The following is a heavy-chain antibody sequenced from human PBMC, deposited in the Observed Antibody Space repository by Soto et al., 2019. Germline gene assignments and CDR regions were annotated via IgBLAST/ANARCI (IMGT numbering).Heavy chain of an antibody. J-gene: IGHJ6*02. D-gene: IGHD3-22*01. CDR2: IYYSGTT. CDR1: GGSISSGGYY. Sequence: SETLSLTCTVSGGSISSGGYYWSWIRQHPGKGLEWIGYIYYSGTTNYNPSLNSRVTISVDKSKNQFSLKLNSVNAADTADYYCARTSYYDSTGYYNLDVWGPGTTVTVSS. V-gene: IGHV4-31*03. CDR3: ARTSYYDSTGYYNLDV.